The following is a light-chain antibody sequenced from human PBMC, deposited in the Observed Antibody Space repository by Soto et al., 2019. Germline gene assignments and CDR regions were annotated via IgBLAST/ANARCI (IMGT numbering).Light chain of an antibody. CDR1: QTVSNRY. Sequence: EIVLTQSPGTLSFSPGERATLSCRASQTVSNRYLAWYQQKPGQAPRLLIYGASSRAIGVPDRFSGSGSGTDFTLTISRLEPEDFAVYYCQQYGSSPRVTFGPGTKVDIK. CDR2: GAS. CDR3: QQYGSSPRVT. J-gene: IGKJ3*01. V-gene: IGKV3-20*01.